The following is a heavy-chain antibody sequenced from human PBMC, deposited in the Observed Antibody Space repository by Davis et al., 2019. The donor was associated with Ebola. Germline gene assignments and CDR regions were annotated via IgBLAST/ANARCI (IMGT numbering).Heavy chain of an antibody. CDR1: GDSVSSGG. CDR2: TYYSSKWYN. CDR3: ARGWLRTGLDV. V-gene: IGHV6-1*01. J-gene: IGHJ6*04. D-gene: IGHD5-18*01. Sequence: HSQTPSLTRAISGDSVSSGGWNWIRQSPSRGLEWLGRTYYSSKWYNDYAESVRSRITVNADTSKNQLSLQLNSVTPEDTALYYCARGWLRTGLDVWGEGTTVTVSS.